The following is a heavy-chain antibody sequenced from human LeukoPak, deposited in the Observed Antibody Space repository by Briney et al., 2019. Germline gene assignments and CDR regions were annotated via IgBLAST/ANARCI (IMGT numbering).Heavy chain of an antibody. CDR3: ARDIPSGFYTPDY. J-gene: IGHJ4*02. CDR2: IETDGDQK. Sequence: GGSLRLSCVASGFTFSDYWMSWVRQAPGMGLEWVANIETDGDQKNYVGSVKGRFTISRDNARNSLYLQMNSLRDEDTAVYYCARDIPSGFYTPDYWGRGTLVTVSS. D-gene: IGHD5-12*01. CDR1: GFTFSDYW. V-gene: IGHV3-7*01.